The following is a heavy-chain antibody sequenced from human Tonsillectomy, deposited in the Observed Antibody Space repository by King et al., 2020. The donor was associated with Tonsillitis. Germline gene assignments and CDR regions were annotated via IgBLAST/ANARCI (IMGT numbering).Heavy chain of an antibody. CDR3: ARGGSIFTYYYDSSGLKHFDF. CDR1: GFTFSTYS. Sequence: VQLVESGGGLVKPGGSLRLSCAASGFTFSTYSMNWVRQAPGKGLEWVSSISSSSNYIYYADSVKGRFTISRDNAKNSLYLQMNSLRAEDTAVYYCARGGSIFTYYYDSSGLKHFDFCGQGTLVTVSS. D-gene: IGHD3-22*01. CDR2: ISSSSNYI. V-gene: IGHV3-21*01. J-gene: IGHJ4*02.